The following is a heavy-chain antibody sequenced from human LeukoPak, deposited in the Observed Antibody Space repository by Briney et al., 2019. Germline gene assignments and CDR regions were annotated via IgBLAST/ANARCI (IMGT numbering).Heavy chain of an antibody. V-gene: IGHV3-64D*09. CDR1: GFTFSAYA. Sequence: GGSLRLSCSASGFTFSAYAMYWVRQAPGKGLEYVSGISNNGGSSFYADSVKGRFTISRDNSKNTLYLQMSSLRAEDTAVYYCVKITSVTGGDCWGQGTRLTISS. CDR3: VKITSVTGGDC. J-gene: IGHJ4*02. D-gene: IGHD1-1*01. CDR2: ISNNGGSS.